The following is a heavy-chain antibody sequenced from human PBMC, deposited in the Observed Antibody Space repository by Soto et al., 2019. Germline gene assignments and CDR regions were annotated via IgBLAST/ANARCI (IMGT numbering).Heavy chain of an antibody. Sequence: DVQLVESGGGLIQPGGSLRLPCVASGLTVSGKKYMAWVREAPGKGPEWVSGVYDLDVTYYADSVRGRFTTSIDSSRTTVYLQMRDLRPEDTALYFCATWHLREHAYDIWGQGTMVTVSS. V-gene: IGHV3-53*01. J-gene: IGHJ3*02. CDR1: GLTVSGKKY. D-gene: IGHD5-12*01. CDR3: ATWHLREHAYDI. CDR2: VYDLDVT.